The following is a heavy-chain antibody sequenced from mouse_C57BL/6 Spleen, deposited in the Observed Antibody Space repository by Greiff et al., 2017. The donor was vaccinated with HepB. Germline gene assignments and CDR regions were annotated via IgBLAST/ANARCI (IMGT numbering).Heavy chain of an antibody. J-gene: IGHJ1*03. V-gene: IGHV5-4*01. CDR2: ISDGGSYT. CDR3: ARDSPYGNYGYWYFDV. CDR1: GFTFSSYA. Sequence: VQLQQSGGGLVKPGGSLKLSCAASGFTFSSYAMSWVRQTPEKRLEWVATISDGGSYTYYPDNVKGRFTISRDNAKNNLYLQMSHLKSEDTAMYYCARDSPYGNYGYWYFDVWGTGTTVTVSS. D-gene: IGHD2-1*01.